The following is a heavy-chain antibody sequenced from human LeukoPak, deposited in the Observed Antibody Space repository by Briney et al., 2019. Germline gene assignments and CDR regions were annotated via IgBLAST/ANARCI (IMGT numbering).Heavy chain of an antibody. CDR3: ARGDSDYDFWSGYSYYFDY. V-gene: IGHV3-30*19. Sequence: GGSLRLSCAASGFTFSSYGMHWVRQAPGKGLEWVAVISYDGSNKYYADSVKGRFTISRDNSKNTLYPQMNSLRAEDTAVYYCARGDSDYDFWSGYSYYFDYWGQGTLVTVSS. J-gene: IGHJ4*02. CDR2: ISYDGSNK. D-gene: IGHD3-3*01. CDR1: GFTFSSYG.